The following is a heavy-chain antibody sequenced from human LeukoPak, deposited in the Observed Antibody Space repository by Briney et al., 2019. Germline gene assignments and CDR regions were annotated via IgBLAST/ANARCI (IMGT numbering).Heavy chain of an antibody. CDR2: IKQDGSER. J-gene: IGHJ5*02. V-gene: IGHV3-7*03. CDR1: GFTFSTFW. Sequence: PGGSLRLSCEASGFTFSTFWMTWVRQDPGKGLEWVANIKQDGSERNYVDSVKGRFTISRDNAKNSLYLQMNSLRAEDTAVYYCARGASSSPWGQGTLVTVSS. CDR3: ARGASSSP. D-gene: IGHD6-13*01.